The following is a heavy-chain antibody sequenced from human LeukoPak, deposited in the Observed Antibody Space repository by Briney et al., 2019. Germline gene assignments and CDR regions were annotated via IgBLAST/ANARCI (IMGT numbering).Heavy chain of an antibody. CDR2: IYYSGST. Sequence: SETLSLTCTVSGGTISSYYWSWIRQPPGNGLEWIGYIYYSGSTNYNPSLKSRVTISVDTSKNQFSLKLSSVTAADTAVYYCAKLQDTAMVLFDYWGQGTLVTVSS. CDR1: GGTISSYY. D-gene: IGHD5-18*01. V-gene: IGHV4-59*01. J-gene: IGHJ4*02. CDR3: AKLQDTAMVLFDY.